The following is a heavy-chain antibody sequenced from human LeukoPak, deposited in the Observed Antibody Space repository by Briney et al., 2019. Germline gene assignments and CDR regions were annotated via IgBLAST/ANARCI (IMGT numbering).Heavy chain of an antibody. Sequence: PSETLSLTCTVFDGSLSGSFWTRIRQPPGKGLEWIAEITHSGGTNYNPSLKSRLTISVDTSKNQFSMKLSSVTAADTAVYFCATTSRGDSDSSGYYSYWGQGTLVTVSS. CDR2: ITHSGGT. D-gene: IGHD3-22*01. V-gene: IGHV4-34*01. CDR3: ATTSRGDSDSSGYYSY. CDR1: DGSLSGSF. J-gene: IGHJ4*02.